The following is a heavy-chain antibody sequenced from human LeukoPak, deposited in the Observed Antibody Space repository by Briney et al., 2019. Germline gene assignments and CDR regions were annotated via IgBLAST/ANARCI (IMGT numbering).Heavy chain of an antibody. CDR2: ISSSSSYT. J-gene: IGHJ5*02. CDR3: ARVVPRIVVVPAAPRGWFDP. Sequence: PGGSLRLSCAASGFTFSDYYMSWLRQAPGKGLEWVSYISSSSSYTNYADSVKGRFTISRDNAKNSLYLQMNSLRAEDTAVYYCARVVPRIVVVPAAPRGWFDPWGQGTLVTVSS. V-gene: IGHV3-11*06. CDR1: GFTFSDYY. D-gene: IGHD2-2*01.